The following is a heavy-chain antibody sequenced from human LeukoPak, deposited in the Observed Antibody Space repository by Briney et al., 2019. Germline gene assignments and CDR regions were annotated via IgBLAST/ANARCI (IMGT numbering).Heavy chain of an antibody. D-gene: IGHD3-22*01. CDR1: GFTFSSYG. CDR3: ARLEYFHTSAFPV. CDR2: IRYDGSNK. Sequence: GGSLRLSCAASGFTFSSYGMHWVRQAPGKGLEWVAFIRYDGSNKYYADSVKGRFTISRDNSKNTLYLQMGSLTTDDTAVYFCARLEYFHTSAFPVWGQGTMVSVSS. J-gene: IGHJ3*01. V-gene: IGHV3-30*02.